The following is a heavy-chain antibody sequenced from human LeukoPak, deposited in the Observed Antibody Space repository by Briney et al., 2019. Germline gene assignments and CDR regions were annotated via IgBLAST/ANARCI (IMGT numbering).Heavy chain of an antibody. D-gene: IGHD1-1*01. Sequence: PSETLSLTCNVSGASISSYYWSWIRQPAGKGLEWIGRIYTSANTNYSPSFKSRATISIDRSKNQFSLNLPSVTAADTAVYYCARDRIWNDAGHDPFDIWGQGTMVTVSS. J-gene: IGHJ3*02. V-gene: IGHV4-4*07. CDR2: IYTSANT. CDR1: GASISSYY. CDR3: ARDRIWNDAGHDPFDI.